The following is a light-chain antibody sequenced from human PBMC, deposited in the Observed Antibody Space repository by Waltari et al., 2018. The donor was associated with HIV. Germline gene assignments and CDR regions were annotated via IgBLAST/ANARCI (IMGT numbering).Light chain of an antibody. CDR2: DTS. Sequence: TQYPATLSVSPGARAPLSCRASQSVSDYLAWYHQKPGQPPRLLIYDTSARASGVPARFSGSGSGTDFTLTISSLEAEDVGFFYCQQRSGRPLYTFGQGTRLDLK. J-gene: IGKJ2*01. CDR3: QQRSGRPLYT. CDR1: QSVSDY. V-gene: IGKV3-11*01.